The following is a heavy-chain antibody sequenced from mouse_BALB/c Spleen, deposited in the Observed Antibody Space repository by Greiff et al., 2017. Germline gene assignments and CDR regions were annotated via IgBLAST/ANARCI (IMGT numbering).Heavy chain of an antibody. Sequence: EVQLQESGGGLVQPGGSMKLSCVASGFTFSNYWMNWVRQSPEKGLEWVAEIRLKSNNYATHYAESVKGRFTISRDDSKSSVYLQMNNLRAEDTGIYYCTRHDGPFAYWGQGTLVTVSA. CDR2: IRLKSNNYAT. CDR1: GFTFSNYW. V-gene: IGHV6-6*02. D-gene: IGHD1-2*01. J-gene: IGHJ3*01. CDR3: TRHDGPFAY.